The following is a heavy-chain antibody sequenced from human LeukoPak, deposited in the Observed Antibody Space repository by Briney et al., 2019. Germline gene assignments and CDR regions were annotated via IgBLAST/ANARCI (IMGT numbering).Heavy chain of an antibody. Sequence: GGSLRLSCAASGFTFSTYWMSWVRQAPGRGLEWVANIKQDGSEEYYVDSVKGRFTISRDNAENSLYLQMNSPRAEDTAVYYCVRDQWELLKWGQGTLVTVSS. CDR3: VRDQWELLK. V-gene: IGHV3-7*01. CDR2: IKQDGSEE. D-gene: IGHD1-26*01. J-gene: IGHJ4*02. CDR1: GFTFSTYW.